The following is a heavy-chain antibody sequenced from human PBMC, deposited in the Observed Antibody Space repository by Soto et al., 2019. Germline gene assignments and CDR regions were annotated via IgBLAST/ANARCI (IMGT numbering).Heavy chain of an antibody. CDR2: ISGSGGST. V-gene: IGHV3-23*01. CDR1: GFTFSNYA. CDR3: AREATYCVPLPYGMDV. J-gene: IGHJ6*02. Sequence: PGGSLRLSCAASGFTFSNYAVTWVRQAPGKGLEWVSTISGSGGSTYYADSVKGRFTISRDNSKNTLYLQMNSLRAEDTAVYYCAREATYCVPLPYGMDVWGRGTTVTVSS. D-gene: IGHD5-12*01.